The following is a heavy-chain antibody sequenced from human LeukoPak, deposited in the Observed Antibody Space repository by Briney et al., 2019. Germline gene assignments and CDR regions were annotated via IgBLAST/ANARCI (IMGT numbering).Heavy chain of an antibody. Sequence: PSQTLSLTCTVSGGSISSGGYYWSWIRQHPGKGLEWIGYICYSGSTYYNPSLRSRVTISVDTSKNQFSLKLSSVTAADTAVYYCASRHLTTYIDYWGQGTLVTVSS. CDR1: GGSISSGGYY. D-gene: IGHD3-16*01. J-gene: IGHJ4*02. CDR3: ASRHLTTYIDY. V-gene: IGHV4-31*03. CDR2: ICYSGST.